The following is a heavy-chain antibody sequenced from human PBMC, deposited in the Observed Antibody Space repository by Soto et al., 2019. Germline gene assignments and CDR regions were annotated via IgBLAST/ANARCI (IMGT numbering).Heavy chain of an antibody. V-gene: IGHV3-21*01. J-gene: IGHJ4*02. CDR2: ITSSSSYV. Sequence: PGGSLRLSCAASGFTFSTYNMNWVRQAPGKGLEWVSSITSSSSYVYYADSVKGRFTISRDNAKNSLYLQMNSLRAEDTAVYYCARDRYCGGDCTYADSWGQGALVTVSS. D-gene: IGHD2-21*02. CDR3: ARDRYCGGDCTYADS. CDR1: GFTFSTYN.